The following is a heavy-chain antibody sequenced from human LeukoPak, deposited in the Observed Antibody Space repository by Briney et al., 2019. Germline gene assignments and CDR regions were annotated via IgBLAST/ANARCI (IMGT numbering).Heavy chain of an antibody. CDR1: GYKFTGSY. Sequence: ASVKVSCKASGYKFTGSYMHWVRQAPGQGLEWVGIINPSTGTTDFAQNFQGRVSMTRDLTTTTVYMNMSKLTSGDTAIYFCARSGAGRSSWFDPWGPGTLVTVSS. CDR3: ARSGAGRSSWFDP. D-gene: IGHD4-17*01. CDR2: INPSTGTT. V-gene: IGHV1-46*01. J-gene: IGHJ5*02.